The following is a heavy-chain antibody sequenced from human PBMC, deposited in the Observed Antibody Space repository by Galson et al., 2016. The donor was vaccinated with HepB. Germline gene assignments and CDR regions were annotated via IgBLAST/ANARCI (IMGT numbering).Heavy chain of an antibody. CDR1: GFTFDDYV. D-gene: IGHD7-27*01. CDR3: VKVGHYWGDFDY. Sequence: LRLSCAASGFTFDDYVMHWVRQAPGKGLEWVAVISYDGSKTYYADFVKGRFTISRDTSKKTLYLQMNSLRPEDTAIYYCVKVGHYWGDFDYWGQGTLVTVSS. CDR2: ISYDGSKT. V-gene: IGHV3-30*18. J-gene: IGHJ4*02.